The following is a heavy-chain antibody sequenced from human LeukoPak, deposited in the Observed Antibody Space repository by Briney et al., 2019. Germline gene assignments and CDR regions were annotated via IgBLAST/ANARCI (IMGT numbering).Heavy chain of an antibody. CDR1: GGSISTYN. V-gene: IGHV4-59*01. J-gene: IGHJ4*02. CDR3: ARGYSNSFDY. Sequence: SETLSLTCTVSGGSISTYNWSWIRQPPGKGLEWIGYIYYSGSTYYNPSLKSRVTISVDTSKNQFSLKLSSVTAADTAVYYCARGYSNSFDYWGQGTLVTVSS. CDR2: IYYSGST. D-gene: IGHD4-11*01.